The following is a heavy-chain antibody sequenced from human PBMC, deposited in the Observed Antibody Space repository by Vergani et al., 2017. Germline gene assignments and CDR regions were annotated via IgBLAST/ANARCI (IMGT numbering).Heavy chain of an antibody. D-gene: IGHD2-15*01. Sequence: QVQLQESGPGLVKPSETLSLTCTVSGDSVISTDYHWGWIRQPPGKGLEWIGSMDYIGSTSYNPSLESRISISFETPKNQFSLRLTSVTAADTAVYYCASKRGACRAAYCHSYDVWGPGTLVGVSS. CDR3: ASKRGACRAAYCHSYDV. CDR2: MDYIGST. V-gene: IGHV4-39*01. J-gene: IGHJ4*02. CDR1: GDSVISTDYH.